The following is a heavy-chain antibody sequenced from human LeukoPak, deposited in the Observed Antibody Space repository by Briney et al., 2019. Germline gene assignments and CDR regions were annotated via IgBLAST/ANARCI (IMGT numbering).Heavy chain of an antibody. Sequence: ASVKVSCKASRSTFTASHIHWLQQAPGQGLEWMGWINADSGATKYPQKFQGRVTITRDTSVSTAYMELSRLKSDDTGVYYCARVVGWSPFDSWGQGTLVTVSS. J-gene: IGHJ4*02. CDR1: RSTFTASH. CDR2: INADSGAT. CDR3: ARVVGWSPFDS. V-gene: IGHV1-2*02. D-gene: IGHD2-15*01.